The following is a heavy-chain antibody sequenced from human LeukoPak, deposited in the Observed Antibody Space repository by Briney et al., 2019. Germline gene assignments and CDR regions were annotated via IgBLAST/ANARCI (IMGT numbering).Heavy chain of an antibody. CDR2: ISGSGGTT. V-gene: IGHV3-23*01. CDR1: GFTFSSYA. Sequence: GGSLGLSGAASGFTFSSYAMNWVRQAPGKGLEWVSAISGSGGTTDYADSVKGRFTISRDSSKNTLFLQMNSLRAEDTAVYYCAREYGSGSSSPFDYWGQGTLVTVSS. D-gene: IGHD3-10*01. CDR3: AREYGSGSSSPFDY. J-gene: IGHJ4*02.